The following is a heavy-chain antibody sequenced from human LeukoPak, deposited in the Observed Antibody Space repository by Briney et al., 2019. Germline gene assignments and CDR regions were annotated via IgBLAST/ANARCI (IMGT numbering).Heavy chain of an antibody. J-gene: IGHJ4*02. CDR2: IKQDGSEK. V-gene: IGHV3-7*01. D-gene: IGHD3-10*01. CDR3: ARPSNPAGARGPFDY. CDR1: GFTFSSYW. Sequence: GGSLRLSCAASGFTFSSYWMSWVRQAPGKGLEWVANIKQDGSEKYYVDSVKGRFTISRDNAKNSLYLQMNSLRAEDAAVYYCARPSNPAGARGPFDYWGQGTLVTVSS.